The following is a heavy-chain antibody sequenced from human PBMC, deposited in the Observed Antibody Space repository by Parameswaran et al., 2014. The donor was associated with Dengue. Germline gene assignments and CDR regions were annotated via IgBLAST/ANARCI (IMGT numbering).Heavy chain of an antibody. CDR1: GFTFSSYS. Sequence: GESLKISCAASGFTFSSYSMNWVRQAPGKGLEWVSYISSSSSTIYYADSVKGRFTISRDNAKNSLYLQMNSLRAEDTAVYYCAEGDEGGMDVWGQGTTVTVSS. V-gene: IGHV3-48*01. J-gene: IGHJ6*02. CDR2: ISSSSSTI. CDR3: AEGDEGGMDV.